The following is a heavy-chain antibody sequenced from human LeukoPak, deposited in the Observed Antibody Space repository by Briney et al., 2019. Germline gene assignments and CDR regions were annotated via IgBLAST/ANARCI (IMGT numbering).Heavy chain of an antibody. D-gene: IGHD5-18*01. CDR1: GDSISSSSYY. Sequence: SETLSLTCTVSGDSISSSSYYWGWIRQPPGKGLEWIGSIYYSGRTYYNPSLKSRVTISIDTSNQFSLRLTSMTAADTAVYYCARAYAWDTAMVGWGQGTLVTVSS. V-gene: IGHV4-39*07. J-gene: IGHJ4*02. CDR2: IYYSGRT. CDR3: ARAYAWDTAMVG.